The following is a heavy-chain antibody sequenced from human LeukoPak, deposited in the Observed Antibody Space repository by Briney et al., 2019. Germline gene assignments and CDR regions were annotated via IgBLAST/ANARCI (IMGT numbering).Heavy chain of an antibody. Sequence: EASVKVSCKASGGTFSTYAISWVRQAPGQGLEWMGRIIPILGIANYAQKFQGRVTITAGKSTSTAYMQLSSLRSEDTAMYYCARDRADYYGSGTSSWFDPWGQGTLVTVSS. CDR2: IIPILGIA. J-gene: IGHJ5*02. CDR3: ARDRADYYGSGTSSWFDP. D-gene: IGHD3-10*01. V-gene: IGHV1-69*04. CDR1: GGTFSTYA.